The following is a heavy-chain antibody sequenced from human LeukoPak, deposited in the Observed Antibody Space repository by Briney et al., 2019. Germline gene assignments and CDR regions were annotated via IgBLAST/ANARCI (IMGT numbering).Heavy chain of an antibody. Sequence: SETLSLTCTVYGASFSGYYWTWVRQPPGKGLEWIGEINHSGSTKYNPSLKSRVTISVDTSKNQFSLKLSSVTAADTAVYYCARGGVTILGDYWGQGALVTVSS. D-gene: IGHD3-10*01. CDR1: GASFSGYY. J-gene: IGHJ4*02. V-gene: IGHV4-34*01. CDR2: INHSGST. CDR3: ARGGVTILGDY.